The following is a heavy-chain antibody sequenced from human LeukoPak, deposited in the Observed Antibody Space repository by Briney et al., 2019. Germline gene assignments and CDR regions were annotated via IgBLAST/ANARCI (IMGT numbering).Heavy chain of an antibody. CDR1: GGSISSYY. CDR2: IYYSGST. J-gene: IGHJ6*03. D-gene: IGHD6-6*01. CDR3: AGDSSSSGGGYYYYYYMDV. Sequence: PSETLSLTCTVSGGSISSYYWSWIRQPPGKGLEWIGYIYYSGSTNYNPSLKSRVTISVDTSKNQFSLKLISVTAAAPAVFSWAGDSSSSGGGYYYYYYMDVWGKGTTVTVSS. V-gene: IGHV4-59*01.